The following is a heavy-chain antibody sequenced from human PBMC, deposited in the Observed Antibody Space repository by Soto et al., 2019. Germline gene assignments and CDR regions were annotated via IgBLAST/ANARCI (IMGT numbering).Heavy chain of an antibody. Sequence: PSETLSLTCTVSGGSISSYYWSWIRQPPGKGLEWIGYIYYSGRTNYNPSLKSRVTISVDTSKNQFSQKLSTVTAANTAKYKYESLYGSGSYLKYYYYGMDVWGQGTTVTVSS. D-gene: IGHD3-10*01. V-gene: IGHV4-59*08. CDR2: IYYSGRT. J-gene: IGHJ6*02. CDR3: ESLYGSGSYLKYYYYGMDV. CDR1: GGSISSYY.